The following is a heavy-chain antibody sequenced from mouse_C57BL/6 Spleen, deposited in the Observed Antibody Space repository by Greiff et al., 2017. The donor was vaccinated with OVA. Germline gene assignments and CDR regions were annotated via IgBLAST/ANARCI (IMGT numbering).Heavy chain of an antibody. D-gene: IGHD2-2*01. CDR1: GYTFTSYW. CDR3: ARREEYGYGAMDY. V-gene: IGHV1-52*01. J-gene: IGHJ4*01. Sequence: QVQLKQPGAELVRPGSSVKLSCKASGYTFTSYWMHWVKQRPIQGLEWIGNIDPSDSETHYNQKFKDKATLTVDKSSSTAYMQLSSLTSEDSAVYYCARREEYGYGAMDYWGQGTSVTVSS. CDR2: IDPSDSET.